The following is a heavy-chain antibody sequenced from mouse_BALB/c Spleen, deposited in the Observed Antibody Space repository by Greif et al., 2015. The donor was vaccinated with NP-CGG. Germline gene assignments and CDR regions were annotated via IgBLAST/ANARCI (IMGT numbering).Heavy chain of an antibody. D-gene: IGHD6-2*01. CDR3: AIVSLLRDFDY. CDR2: IYPGDGDT. J-gene: IGHJ2*01. Sequence: VQLQQSGAELARPGASVKLSCKASGYTFTSYWMQWVKQRPGQGLEWIGAIYPGDGDTRYTQKFKGKATLTADKSSSTAYMQLSSLASEDSAVYYCAIVSLLRDFDYWGQGTTLTVSS. CDR1: GYTFTSYW. V-gene: IGHV1-87*01.